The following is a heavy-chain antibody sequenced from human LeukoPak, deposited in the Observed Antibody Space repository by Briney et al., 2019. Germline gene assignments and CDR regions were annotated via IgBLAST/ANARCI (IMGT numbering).Heavy chain of an antibody. D-gene: IGHD2-2*01. CDR1: GYTFTSYY. J-gene: IGHJ6*03. CDR3: AREGSCSSTSCPNYYYYYMDV. V-gene: IGHV1-46*01. Sequence: ASVKVSCKASGYTFTSYYMHWVRQAPGQGLEWMGIINPSGGSTSYAQKFQGRVTMTRDTSTSTVYMELSSLRSEDTAVYYCAREGSCSSTSCPNYYYYYMDVWGKGTTVTVSS. CDR2: INPSGGST.